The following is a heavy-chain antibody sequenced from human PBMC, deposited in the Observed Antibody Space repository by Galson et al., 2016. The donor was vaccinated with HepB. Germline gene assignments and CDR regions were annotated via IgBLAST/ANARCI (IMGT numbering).Heavy chain of an antibody. CDR2: ITWKNVTI. V-gene: IGHV3-9*01. J-gene: IGHJ4*02. CDR3: AKDFGTGALDY. D-gene: IGHD1-1*01. Sequence: SLRLSCAASGFTFDDSAMHWVRQVPGQGLEWVSGITWKNVTIGYADSVKGRFTISRDNAKNSLFLQMNSLRAEDTALYYCAKDFGTGALDYWGQGTLVTVSS. CDR1: GFTFDDSA.